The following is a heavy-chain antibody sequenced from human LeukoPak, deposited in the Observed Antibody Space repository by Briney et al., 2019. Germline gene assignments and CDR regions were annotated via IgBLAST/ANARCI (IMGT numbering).Heavy chain of an antibody. J-gene: IGHJ4*02. CDR1: GFTVSSNY. V-gene: IGHV3-53*01. Sequence: GGSLRLSCAASGFTVSSNYMSWVRQAPGKGLEWVSVIYSGGSTYYADSVKGRFTISRDNSNNTLYLQMNSLRAEDTAVYYCARDLRIAAAGSSYWGQGTLVTVSS. CDR3: ARDLRIAAAGSSY. D-gene: IGHD6-13*01. CDR2: IYSGGST.